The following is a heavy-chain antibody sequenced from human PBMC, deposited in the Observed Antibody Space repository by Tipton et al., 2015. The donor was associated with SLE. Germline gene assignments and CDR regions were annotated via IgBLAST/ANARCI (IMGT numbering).Heavy chain of an antibody. CDR3: ASYYDFWSGYRYFDY. CDR2: IYYSGST. Sequence: LRLSCAASGFTFSSYSMNWIRQPPGKGLEWIGSIYYSGSTCYNPSLKSRVTISVDTSKNQFSLKLISVTAADTAVYYCASYYDFWSGYRYFDYWGQGTLVTVSS. CDR1: GFTFSSYS. D-gene: IGHD3-3*01. J-gene: IGHJ4*02. V-gene: IGHV4-38-2*01.